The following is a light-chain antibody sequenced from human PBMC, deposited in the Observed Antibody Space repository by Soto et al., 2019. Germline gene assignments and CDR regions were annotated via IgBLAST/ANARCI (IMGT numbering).Light chain of an antibody. CDR3: QQYNSWPIT. CDR2: RAS. Sequence: EVLMTQSPDTLYVSPGERVTLSCRASQSVSDNLAWYQQKPGQGPRLLVYRASTRTLGIPARFSGSESGTEFTLTISSLQSEDFAVYYCQQYNSWPITFGQGTMVDIK. V-gene: IGKV3-15*01. J-gene: IGKJ1*01. CDR1: QSVSDN.